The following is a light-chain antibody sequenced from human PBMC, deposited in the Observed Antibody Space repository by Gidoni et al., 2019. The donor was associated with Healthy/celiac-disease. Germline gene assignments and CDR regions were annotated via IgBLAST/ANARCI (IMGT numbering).Light chain of an antibody. CDR2: GAS. Sequence: SSSYLAWYQQKPGQAPRLLIYGASSRATGIPVRFSGSGSGTDFTLTISRLEPEDFAVYYCQQYGSSPLTFGGGTKVEIK. CDR1: SSSY. CDR3: QQYGSSPLT. V-gene: IGKV3-20*01. J-gene: IGKJ4*01.